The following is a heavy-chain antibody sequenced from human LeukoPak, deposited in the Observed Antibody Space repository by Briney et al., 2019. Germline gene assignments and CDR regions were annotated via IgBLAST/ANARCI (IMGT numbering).Heavy chain of an antibody. CDR1: GFTFDDYT. CDR3: AKASSWYYYDSSGEFDY. V-gene: IGHV3-43*01. D-gene: IGHD3-22*01. CDR2: ISWDGGST. Sequence: GGSLRLSCAASGFTFDDYTMHWVRQAPGKGLEWVSLISWDGGSTYYADSVKGRFTISRDNSKNSLYLQMNSLRTEDTALYYCAKASSWYYYDSSGEFDYWGQGTLVTVSS. J-gene: IGHJ4*02.